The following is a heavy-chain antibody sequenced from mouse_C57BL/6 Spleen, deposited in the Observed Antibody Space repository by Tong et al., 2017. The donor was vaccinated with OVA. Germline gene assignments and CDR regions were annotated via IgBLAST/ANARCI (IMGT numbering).Heavy chain of an antibody. V-gene: IGHV1-26*01. CDR3: ARSSWGLMDY. Sequence: EVQLQESGPELVKPGASVKISCKASGYTFTDYYMNWVKQSHGKSLEWIGDINPNNGGTIYNQKFKGKATLTVDKSSSTAYMELRSLTSEDTAVYYCARSSWGLMDYWGQGTSVTVSS. CDR1: GYTFTDYY. CDR2: INPNNGGT. J-gene: IGHJ4*01. D-gene: IGHD1-1*01.